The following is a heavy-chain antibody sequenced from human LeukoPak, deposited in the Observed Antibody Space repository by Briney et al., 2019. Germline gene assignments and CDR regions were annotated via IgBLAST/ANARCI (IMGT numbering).Heavy chain of an antibody. CDR1: GYTFTSYY. J-gene: IGHJ6*03. V-gene: IGHV1-46*01. CDR2: INPSGGST. D-gene: IGHD1-26*01. CDR3: ARDIAYGSSEAYYYYMDV. Sequence: ASVKVSCKASGYTFTSYYMHWVRQAPGQGLEWMGIINPSGGSTSYAQKFQGRVTMTRDMSTSTVYMELSSLRSEDTAVYYCARDIAYGSSEAYYYYMDVWGKGTTVTVSS.